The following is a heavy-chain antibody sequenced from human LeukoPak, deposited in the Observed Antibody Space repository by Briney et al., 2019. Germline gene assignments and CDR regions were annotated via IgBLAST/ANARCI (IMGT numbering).Heavy chain of an antibody. CDR1: GFTFSSYE. J-gene: IGHJ4*02. D-gene: IGHD6-13*01. CDR2: ISSSGSTI. V-gene: IGHV3-48*03. Sequence: PGGSLRLSCAASGFTFSSYEMNWVRQAPGKGLEWVSYISSSGSTIYYADSVKGRFTISRDNAKNSLYLQMNSLRAEDTAVYYCASSGYSSRWYGGYYFDYWGQGTLVTVSS. CDR3: ASSGYSSRWYGGYYFDY.